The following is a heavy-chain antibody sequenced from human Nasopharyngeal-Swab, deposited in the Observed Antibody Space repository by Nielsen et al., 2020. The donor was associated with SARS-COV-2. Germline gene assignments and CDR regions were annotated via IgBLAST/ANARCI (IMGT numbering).Heavy chain of an antibody. CDR3: ARVTGSGYITNHFDY. CDR1: GFTFSYYY. D-gene: IGHD5-18*01. CDR2: ISSSYGYT. J-gene: IGHJ4*02. Sequence: GESLKISCAASGFTFSYYYMSCIRQAPGKGLEWGSYISSSYGYTNYADSVKGRFTISRDNAKNSLFLQMNSLTAEDTAVYYCARVTGSGYITNHFDYWGQGMLVTVSS. V-gene: IGHV3-11*05.